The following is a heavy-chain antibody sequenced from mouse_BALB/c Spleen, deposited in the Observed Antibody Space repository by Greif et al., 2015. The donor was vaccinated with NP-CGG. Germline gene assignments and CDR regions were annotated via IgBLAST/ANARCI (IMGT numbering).Heavy chain of an antibody. V-gene: IGHV14-3*02. J-gene: IGHJ4*01. CDR2: IDPANGDT. Sequence: VQLKESGAELVKPGASVKLSCTASGFNIKDTYIHWVKQRPEQGLEWIGRIDPANGDTKYDPRFQGKATITTDTSSNTPSPQGSGLTPEDTAVYNGARDRVYALDNWGQGTSVTVSS. CDR1: GFNIKDTY. CDR3: ARDRVYALDN.